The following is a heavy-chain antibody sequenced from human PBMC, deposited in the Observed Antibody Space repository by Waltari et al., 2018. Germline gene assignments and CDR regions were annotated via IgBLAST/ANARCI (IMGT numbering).Heavy chain of an antibody. J-gene: IGHJ3*02. CDR3: AKASRVGYCSSTSCFDAFDI. V-gene: IGHV3-9*03. CDR2: ISWNSGSI. Sequence: EVQLVESGGGLVQPGRSLRLSCAASGCTFDDYAMQRVGQAPGRGLEWVSGISWNSGSIGYADSVKGRFTISRDNAKNSLYLQMNSLRAEDMALYYCAKASRVGYCSSTSCFDAFDIWGQGTMVTVSS. D-gene: IGHD2-2*01. CDR1: GCTFDDYA.